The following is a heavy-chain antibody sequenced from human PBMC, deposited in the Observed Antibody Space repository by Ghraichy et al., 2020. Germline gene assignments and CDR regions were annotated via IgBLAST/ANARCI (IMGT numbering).Heavy chain of an antibody. D-gene: IGHD3-16*02. CDR3: AIDRDDIWGNYRYSFNY. CDR2: ISGSSGSI. J-gene: IGHJ4*02. Sequence: GGSLRLSCAASGFSFSTYSMNWVRQVPGKGLEWLSYISGSSGSIYYADSVRGRFTVSRDNAKNSLFLQMNSLRDEDTAVYYCAIDRDDIWGNYRYSFNYLGQRVLVTVSS. CDR1: GFSFSTYS. V-gene: IGHV3-48*02.